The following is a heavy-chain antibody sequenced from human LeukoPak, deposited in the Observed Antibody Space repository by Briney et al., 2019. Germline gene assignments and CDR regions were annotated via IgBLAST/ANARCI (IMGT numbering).Heavy chain of an antibody. D-gene: IGHD3-10*01. J-gene: IGHJ4*02. Sequence: EPSETLSLTCTASGGSISSSSYYWGWIRQPPGKGLEWIGTIYYTGSTYYNPSLKSRVTISVDTSKNQFSLKLSSVTAADTAVYYCARDTYIWFGETPGYWGQGTLVTVSS. CDR1: GGSISSSSYY. CDR3: ARDTYIWFGETPGY. V-gene: IGHV4-39*07. CDR2: IYYTGST.